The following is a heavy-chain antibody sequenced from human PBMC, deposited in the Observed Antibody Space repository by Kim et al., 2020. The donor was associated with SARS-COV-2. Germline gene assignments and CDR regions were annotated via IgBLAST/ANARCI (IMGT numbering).Heavy chain of an antibody. D-gene: IGHD2-15*01. Sequence: SETLSLTCTVSGGSISSSSYYWGWIRQPPGKGLEWIGSIYYSGSTYYNPSLKSRVTISVDTYKNQYSLKLSSVTAADTAVYYCARHDIVVVVAATLNDAFDIWGQGTMVTVSS. CDR1: GGSISSSSYY. CDR2: IYYSGST. J-gene: IGHJ3*02. CDR3: ARHDIVVVVAATLNDAFDI. V-gene: IGHV4-39*01.